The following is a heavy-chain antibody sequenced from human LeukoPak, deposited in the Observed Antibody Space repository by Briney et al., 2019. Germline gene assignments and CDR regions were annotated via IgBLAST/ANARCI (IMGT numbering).Heavy chain of an antibody. Sequence: PGGSLRLSCAASGFTFGTYWMNWVRQAPGKGLGWVSYISSSGSTVYYADSVKGRFTISRDNAKNSLYLQMTSMRAENTADYYCARVVNNAFDIWGQGTMVTVS. CDR1: GFTFGTYW. CDR3: ARVVNNAFDI. V-gene: IGHV3-48*04. CDR2: ISSSGSTV. J-gene: IGHJ3*02. D-gene: IGHD2/OR15-2a*01.